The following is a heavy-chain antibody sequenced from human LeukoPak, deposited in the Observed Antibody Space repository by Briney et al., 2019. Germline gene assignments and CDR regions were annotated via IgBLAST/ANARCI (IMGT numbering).Heavy chain of an antibody. J-gene: IGHJ4*02. CDR2: ISGSGVST. Sequence: GGSLRLSCAASGFTFSSYAMSWVRQAPGKGLEWVSTISGSGVSTFYADSVKGRFTISRDNSKNTLYLHMNSLRAEDTAVYYCAKVLSVGSTGWYWGDFDYWGQGALVTVSS. D-gene: IGHD6-19*01. V-gene: IGHV3-23*01. CDR3: AKVLSVGSTGWYWGDFDY. CDR1: GFTFSSYA.